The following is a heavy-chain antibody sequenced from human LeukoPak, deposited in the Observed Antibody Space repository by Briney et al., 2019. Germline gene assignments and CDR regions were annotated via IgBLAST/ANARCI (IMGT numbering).Heavy chain of an antibody. V-gene: IGHV1-69*06. CDR3: ASATLRCSGGSCYEMDV. Sequence: SVKVSCKASGGTFSSYAISWVRQAPGQGLEWMGGIIPLFGTADYAQKFQGRVTITADKSTSTAYMELSSLRSEDTAVYYCASATLRCSGGSCYEMDVWGKGTTVTVSS. J-gene: IGHJ6*04. D-gene: IGHD2-15*01. CDR2: IIPLFGTA. CDR1: GGTFSSYA.